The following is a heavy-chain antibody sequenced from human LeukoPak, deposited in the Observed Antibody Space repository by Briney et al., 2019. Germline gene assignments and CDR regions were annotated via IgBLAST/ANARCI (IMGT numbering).Heavy chain of an antibody. Sequence: SVKVSCKTSGGTFSSYAISWVRQAPGQGLEWMGGIIPIFGTANYAQKFQGRVTITADESTSTAYMELSSLRSEDTAVYYCARGGSGSYFPTVDPVDYWGQGTLVTVSS. J-gene: IGHJ4*02. D-gene: IGHD1-26*01. CDR3: ARGGSGSYFPTVDPVDY. V-gene: IGHV1-69*13. CDR2: IIPIFGTA. CDR1: GGTFSSYA.